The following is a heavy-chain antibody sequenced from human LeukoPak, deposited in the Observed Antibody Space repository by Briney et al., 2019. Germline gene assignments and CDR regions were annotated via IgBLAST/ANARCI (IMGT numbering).Heavy chain of an antibody. V-gene: IGHV4-39*01. D-gene: IGHD2-15*01. CDR3: ARRAAFCSGGSCPVLFDY. J-gene: IGHJ4*02. CDR1: GGSISSSSYY. Sequence: PSETQSLTCTVSGGSISSSSYYWGWIRQPPGKGLEWIGSIYYSGSTYYNPSLKSRVTISVDTSKNQFSLKLSSVTAADTAVYYCARRAAFCSGGSCPVLFDYWGQGTLVTVSS. CDR2: IYYSGST.